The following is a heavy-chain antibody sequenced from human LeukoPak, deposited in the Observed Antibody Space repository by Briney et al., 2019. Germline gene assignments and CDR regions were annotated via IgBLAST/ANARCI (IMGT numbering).Heavy chain of an antibody. J-gene: IGHJ4*02. CDR2: FDPEDGET. V-gene: IGHV1-24*01. CDR3: ARSHDYVWGSYRSPFDY. Sequence: ASVKVSCKVSGYTLTELSMHWVRQAPGKGLEWMGGFDPEDGETIYAQKFQGRVTKTEDTSTDTAYMELSSLRSEDTAVYYCARSHDYVWGSYRSPFDYWGQGTLVTVSS. D-gene: IGHD3-16*02. CDR1: GYTLTELS.